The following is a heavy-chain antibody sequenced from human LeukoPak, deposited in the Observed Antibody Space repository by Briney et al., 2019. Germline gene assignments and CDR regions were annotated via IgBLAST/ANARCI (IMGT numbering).Heavy chain of an antibody. J-gene: IGHJ4*02. CDR3: ARGSSSWDGRPFYY. CDR1: GGSFSGYY. V-gene: IGHV4-34*01. CDR2: INHSGST. Sequence: SETLSLTCAVYGGSFSGYYWSWIRQPPGKGLEWIGEINHSGSTNYNPSLKSRVTISVDTSKNQFSLKLSSVTAADTAVYYCARGSSSWDGRPFYYWGQGTLVTVSS. D-gene: IGHD6-13*01.